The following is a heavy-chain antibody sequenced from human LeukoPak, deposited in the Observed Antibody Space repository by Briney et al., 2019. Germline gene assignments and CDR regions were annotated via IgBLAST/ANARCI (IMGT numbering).Heavy chain of an antibody. V-gene: IGHV1-18*01. CDR2: ISAYNGNT. Sequence: ASVKVSCKASGYTFTSYGISWVRRAPGQGREWMGWISAYNGNTNYAQKLQGRVTMTIDTSTSTAYMELRSLRSDDTAVYYCARDMRFLEWLSRPIDYWGQGTLVTVSS. CDR3: ARDMRFLEWLSRPIDY. J-gene: IGHJ4*02. D-gene: IGHD3-3*01. CDR1: GYTFTSYG.